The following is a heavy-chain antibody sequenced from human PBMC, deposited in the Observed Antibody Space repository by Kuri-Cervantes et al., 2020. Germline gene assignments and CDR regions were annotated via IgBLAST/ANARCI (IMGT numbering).Heavy chain of an antibody. J-gene: IGHJ4*02. CDR3: ARSGGIQLWSSGLDY. V-gene: IGHV4-39*01. Sequence: GSLRLSCTVPGGSISSSSYYWGWIRQPPGKGLEWIGSIYYSGSTYYNPSLKSRVTISVDTSKNQFSLKLSSVTAADTAVYYCARSGGIQLWSSGLDYWGQGTLVTDSS. CDR1: GGSISSSSYY. D-gene: IGHD5-18*01. CDR2: IYYSGST.